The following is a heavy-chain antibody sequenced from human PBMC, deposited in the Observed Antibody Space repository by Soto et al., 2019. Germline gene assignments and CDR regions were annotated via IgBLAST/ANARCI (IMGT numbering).Heavy chain of an antibody. CDR1: GYTFTGYY. D-gene: IGHD6-19*01. CDR2: INPNSGGT. V-gene: IGHV1-2*04. J-gene: IGHJ5*02. CDR3: ARTSVPAVAGPYRNWFDP. Sequence: ASVKVSCKASGYTFTGYYMHWVRQAPGQGLEWMGWINPNSGGTNYAQKFQGWVTMTRDTSISTAYMELSRLRSDDTAVYYCARTSVPAVAGPYRNWFDPWGQGTLVTVSS.